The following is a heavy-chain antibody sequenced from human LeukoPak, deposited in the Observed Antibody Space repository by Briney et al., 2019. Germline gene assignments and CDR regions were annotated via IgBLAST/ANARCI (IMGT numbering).Heavy chain of an antibody. CDR1: GYSFTSYR. V-gene: IGHV5-51*01. J-gene: IGHJ3*02. CDR3: ATAKAVAGPSGAFDI. D-gene: IGHD6-19*01. CDR2: IYPGDSDT. Sequence: GESLKISCKGSGYSFTSYRIGWVRQMPGKGLEWMGIIYPGDSDTRYSPSFQGQVTISADKSISTAYLQWSSLKASDTAMYYCATAKAVAGPSGAFDIWGQGTMVTVSS.